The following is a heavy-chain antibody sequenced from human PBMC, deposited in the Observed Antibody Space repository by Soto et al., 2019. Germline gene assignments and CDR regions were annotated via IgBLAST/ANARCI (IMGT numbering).Heavy chain of an antibody. CDR2: ISGYNGDT. V-gene: IGHV1-18*01. Sequence: GASVKVSCEASGYTFTRYGISWVRQAPGQGLEWMGWISGYNGDTNYAQKFQDRVSMTIDTSTGTAYMELRSLTSDDTAIYYCAKNGQPPYYYYGLDVWGQGTKVTVSS. CDR3: AKNGQPPYYYYGLDV. CDR1: GYTFTRYG. D-gene: IGHD2-8*01. J-gene: IGHJ6*02.